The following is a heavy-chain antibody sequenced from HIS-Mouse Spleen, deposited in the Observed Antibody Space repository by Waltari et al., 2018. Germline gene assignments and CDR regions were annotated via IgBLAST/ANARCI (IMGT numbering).Heavy chain of an antibody. CDR1: GGSISSSSYY. CDR3: ARDSPYSSSSLGDY. CDR2: IYYSGST. V-gene: IGHV4-39*07. J-gene: IGHJ4*02. D-gene: IGHD6-6*01. Sequence: QLQLQESGPGLVKPSETLSLTCTVSGGSISSSSYYWGWIRQPPGKGLEWIGSIYYSGSTYYNPSLKSRGTISVDTSKNQFSLKLSSVTAADTAVYYCARDSPYSSSSLGDYWGQGTLVTVSS.